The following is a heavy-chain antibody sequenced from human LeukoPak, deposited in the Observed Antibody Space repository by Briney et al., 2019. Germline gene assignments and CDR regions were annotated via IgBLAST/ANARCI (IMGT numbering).Heavy chain of an antibody. V-gene: IGHV3-48*03. CDR2: ISSSGSTI. Sequence: PGGSLRLSCAASGFTFSSYEMNWVRQAPGKGLEWVSYISSSGSTIYYADSVKGRFTISRDNAKNSLYLQMNSLRAEGTAVYYCARDLGGYYEIDYWGQGTLVTVSS. CDR1: GFTFSSYE. D-gene: IGHD3-22*01. J-gene: IGHJ4*02. CDR3: ARDLGGYYEIDY.